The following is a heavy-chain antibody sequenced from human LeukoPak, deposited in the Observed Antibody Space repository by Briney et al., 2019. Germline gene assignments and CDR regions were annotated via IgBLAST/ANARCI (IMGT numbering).Heavy chain of an antibody. CDR2: IIPIFGTA. Sequence: SVKVSCKASGGTFSSYAISWVRQAPGQGLEWMGGIIPIFGTANYAQKFQARVTITADESTSTAYMERSSLRSEDTAVYYCARIVTQDYGYLDYWGQGTLVTVSS. J-gene: IGHJ4*02. D-gene: IGHD4-17*01. V-gene: IGHV1-69*13. CDR1: GGTFSSYA. CDR3: ARIVTQDYGYLDY.